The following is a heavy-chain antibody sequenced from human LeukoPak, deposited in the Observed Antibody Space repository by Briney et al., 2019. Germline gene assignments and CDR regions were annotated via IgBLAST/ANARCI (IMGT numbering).Heavy chain of an antibody. J-gene: IGHJ4*02. Sequence: GESLKISCKGSGYSSTSYWIGWVRQMAAKGLEWMGIIYPGDSDTRYSPSFQGQVTISADKSISTAYLQWGSLKASDTAMYYCARGTDTAMFDYWGQGTLVTVSS. CDR2: IYPGDSDT. D-gene: IGHD5-18*01. CDR3: ARGTDTAMFDY. CDR1: GYSSTSYW. V-gene: IGHV5-51*01.